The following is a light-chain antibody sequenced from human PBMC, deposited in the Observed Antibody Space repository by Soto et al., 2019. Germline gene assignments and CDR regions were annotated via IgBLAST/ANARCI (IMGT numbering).Light chain of an antibody. CDR3: QQHGTT. CDR1: QSVGTF. Sequence: EIVLTQSPATLSLSPGERATLSCRASQSVGTFLAWYQQKPGQAPRLLIYGASSRATGIPDRFSGSGSGTDFTLTISRLEPEDSAVYYCQQHGTTFGQGTKVDI. J-gene: IGKJ1*01. V-gene: IGKV3-20*01. CDR2: GAS.